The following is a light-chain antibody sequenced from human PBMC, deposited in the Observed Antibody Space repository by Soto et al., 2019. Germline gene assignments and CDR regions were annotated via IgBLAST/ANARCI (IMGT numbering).Light chain of an antibody. Sequence: QSALTQPASVSGSPGQSITISCTGTSSDIGNYNYVSWYQQHPGKAPKLMIYDVSNRPSGVSNRFSGSKSGNTASLTIPGLQAEDEADYYCSSYTSSSTYVFGTGTKVTVL. V-gene: IGLV2-14*01. CDR2: DVS. J-gene: IGLJ1*01. CDR3: SSYTSSSTYV. CDR1: SSDIGNYNY.